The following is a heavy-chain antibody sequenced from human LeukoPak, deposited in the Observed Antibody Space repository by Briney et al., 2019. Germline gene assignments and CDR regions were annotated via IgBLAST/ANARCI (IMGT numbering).Heavy chain of an antibody. V-gene: IGHV4-34*01. CDR2: INHSGST. Sequence: SETLSLTCAVYGGSFSGYYWSWIRQPPGEGLEWIGEINHSGSTNYNPSLKSRVTISVDTSKNQFSLKLSSVTAADTAVYYCARHGAHRRDGYNSGIDYWGQGTLVTVSS. CDR3: ARHGAHRRDGYNSGIDY. CDR1: GGSFSGYY. D-gene: IGHD5-24*01. J-gene: IGHJ4*02.